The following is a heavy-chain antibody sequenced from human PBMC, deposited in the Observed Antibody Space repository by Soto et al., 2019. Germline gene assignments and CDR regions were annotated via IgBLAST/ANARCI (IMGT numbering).Heavy chain of an antibody. CDR3: ARDFSGKNDAFDI. CDR2: VYSGGST. J-gene: IGHJ3*02. V-gene: IGHV3-66*01. Sequence: EVQLVESGGGLVQPGGPLRLSCAASGFTVTTNYMSCVRQPPGKGLEWVSVVYSGGSTYYADSVKGRFTVSRDNSKNTLYLQMNSLRAEDTAVYYCARDFSGKNDAFDIWGQGTVVTVSS. CDR1: GFTVTTNY. D-gene: IGHD3-10*01.